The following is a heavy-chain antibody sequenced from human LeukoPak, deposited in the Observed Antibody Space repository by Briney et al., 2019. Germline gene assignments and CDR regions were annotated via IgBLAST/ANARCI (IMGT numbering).Heavy chain of an antibody. D-gene: IGHD5-24*01. CDR1: GGTFSSYA. CDR2: IIPIFGTA. Sequence: SVKVSCKASGGTFSSYAISWVRQAPGQGLEWMGGIIPIFGTANYAQKFQGRVTTTTDESTSTAYMELSSLRSEDTAVYYCASLGDGPWYYYYYMDVWGKGTTVTVSS. J-gene: IGHJ6*03. CDR3: ASLGDGPWYYYYYMDV. V-gene: IGHV1-69*05.